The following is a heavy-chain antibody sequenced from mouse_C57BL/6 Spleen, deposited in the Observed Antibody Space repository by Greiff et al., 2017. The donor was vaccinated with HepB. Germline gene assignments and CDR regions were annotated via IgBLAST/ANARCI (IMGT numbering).Heavy chain of an antibody. CDR1: GFTFSDYY. Sequence: EVMLVESEGGLVQPGSSMKLSCTASGFTFSDYYMAWVRQVPEKGLEWVANINYDGSSTYYLDSLKSRFIISRDNAKNILYLQMSSLKSEDTATYYCAREIYYGYSYAMDYWGQGTSVTVSS. CDR3: AREIYYGYSYAMDY. V-gene: IGHV5-16*01. CDR2: INYDGSST. D-gene: IGHD2-2*01. J-gene: IGHJ4*01.